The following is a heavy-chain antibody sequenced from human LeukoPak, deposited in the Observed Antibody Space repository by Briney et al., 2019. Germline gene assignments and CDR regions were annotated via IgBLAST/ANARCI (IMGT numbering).Heavy chain of an antibody. Sequence: PSETLSLTCTVSGGSISSGSYYWSWIRLPAGKGLEWIGRIYTSGSTNYNPSLKSRVTISVDTSKNQFSLKLSSVTAADTAVYYCARALSGSYYYYYYMDVWGKGTTVTVSS. D-gene: IGHD1-26*01. V-gene: IGHV4-61*02. CDR3: ARALSGSYYYYYYMDV. J-gene: IGHJ6*03. CDR1: GGSISSGSYY. CDR2: IYTSGST.